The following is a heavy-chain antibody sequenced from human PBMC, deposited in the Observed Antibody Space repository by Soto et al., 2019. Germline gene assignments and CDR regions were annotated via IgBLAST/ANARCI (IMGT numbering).Heavy chain of an antibody. CDR2: INIYSGDA. D-gene: IGHD3-22*01. Sequence: QVRLEQSGPEVKKTGASVKVSCKASGYTFTSYGISWVRQAPGQGLEWMGWINIYSGDANYAQRFQDRVTMTRDTSTNTVYMERRSLRSDDPAGYYCARALYYYDNSGLAYWGQGTLVTVSS. CDR1: GYTFTSYG. V-gene: IGHV1-18*01. CDR3: ARALYYYDNSGLAY. J-gene: IGHJ4*02.